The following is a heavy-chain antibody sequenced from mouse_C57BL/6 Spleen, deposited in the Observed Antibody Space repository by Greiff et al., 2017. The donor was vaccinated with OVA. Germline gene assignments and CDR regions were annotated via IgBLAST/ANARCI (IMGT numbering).Heavy chain of an antibody. CDR1: GYTFTDYY. CDR3: ARRYYGSSRSYWYFDV. D-gene: IGHD1-1*01. Sequence: EVQLQQSGPELVKPGASVKISCKASGYTFTDYYMNWVKQSHGKSLEWIGDINPNNGGTSYNQKFKGKATLTVDKSSSTAYMELRSLTSEDSAVYYCARRYYGSSRSYWYFDVWGTGTTVTVSS. CDR2: INPNNGGT. J-gene: IGHJ1*03. V-gene: IGHV1-26*01.